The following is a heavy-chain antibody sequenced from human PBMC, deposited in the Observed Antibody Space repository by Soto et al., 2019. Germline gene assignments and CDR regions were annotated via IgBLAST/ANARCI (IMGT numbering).Heavy chain of an antibody. V-gene: IGHV5-51*01. J-gene: IGHJ4*02. CDR1: GYSFTSYW. CDR3: ARPAGLISSGWYGGIDY. Sequence: LGESLKISCKGSGYSFTSYWIGWVRQMPGKGLEWMGIIYPGDSDTRYSPSFQGQVTISADKSISTAYLQWSSLKASDTAMYYCARPAGLISSGWYGGIDYWGQGTLVTVSS. CDR2: IYPGDSDT. D-gene: IGHD6-19*01.